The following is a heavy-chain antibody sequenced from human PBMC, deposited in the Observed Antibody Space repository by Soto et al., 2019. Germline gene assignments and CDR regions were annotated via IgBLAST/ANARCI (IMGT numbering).Heavy chain of an antibody. CDR2: IWFDGSNK. CDR3: AREPYSNYIMDV. J-gene: IGHJ6*02. CDR1: GFFFGSHG. V-gene: IGHV3-33*01. D-gene: IGHD4-4*01. Sequence: GGSLRLSCAASGFFFGSHGMYWVRQAPGKGLEWVALIWFDGSNKYYGDPVKGRFTVSRDNSKNILYLQMDSLRVEDTAIYYCAREPYSNYIMDVWGQGTAVTV.